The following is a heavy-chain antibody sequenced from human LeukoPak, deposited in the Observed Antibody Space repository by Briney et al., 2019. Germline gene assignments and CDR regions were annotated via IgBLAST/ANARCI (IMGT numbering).Heavy chain of an antibody. Sequence: GGSLRLSCAASGFTFSSYWMHWVRQAPGKGLVWVSRIKSDGSTRYADSVKGRFTISRDNAKNTLYLQMNSLRAEDTAVYYCVRGGGYNHNYWGQGTLVTVSS. CDR1: GFTFSSYW. CDR3: VRGGGYNHNY. V-gene: IGHV3-74*01. D-gene: IGHD5-24*01. CDR2: IKSDGST. J-gene: IGHJ4*02.